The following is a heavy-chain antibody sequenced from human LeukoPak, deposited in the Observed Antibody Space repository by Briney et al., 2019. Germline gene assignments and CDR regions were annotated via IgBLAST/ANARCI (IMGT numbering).Heavy chain of an antibody. J-gene: IGHJ4*02. Sequence: GGSLRLSCEASGFTFNNYWMTWVRQAPGRGPEWVANINQDGSEVSYVDSVKGRFTIPRDNARNSLYLQMSSLRGEDTAVYYCTNRAGLPTNKPWCFDHWGQGTLVTVSS. CDR2: INQDGSEV. D-gene: IGHD2-15*01. V-gene: IGHV3-7*01. CDR1: GFTFNNYW. CDR3: TNRAGLPTNKPWCFDH.